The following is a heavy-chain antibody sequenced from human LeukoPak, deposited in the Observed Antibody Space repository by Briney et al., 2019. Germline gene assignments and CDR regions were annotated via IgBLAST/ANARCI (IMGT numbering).Heavy chain of an antibody. Sequence: GGSLRLSCAASGFTFSSYEMNWVRQAPGKGLEWVSSISSSSSYIYYADSVKGRFTISRDNAKNSLYLQMNSLRAEDTAVYYCARGGYCSGGSCYSGAFDIWGQGTMVTVSS. CDR2: ISSSSSYI. CDR3: ARGGYCSGGSCYSGAFDI. D-gene: IGHD2-15*01. CDR1: GFTFSSYE. J-gene: IGHJ3*02. V-gene: IGHV3-21*01.